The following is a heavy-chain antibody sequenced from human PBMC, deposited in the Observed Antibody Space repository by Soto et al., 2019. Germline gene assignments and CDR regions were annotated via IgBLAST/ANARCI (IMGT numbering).Heavy chain of an antibody. Sequence: SETLSLTCSVSGGYISSYCWSWIRQPAGKGLEWIGRIFSSGSTHYNPSLKSRVTMSVDTSKNQISLRLRSVTAADTAVYYCARERGVDGSTGHYDQWGQGTMVTVYS. D-gene: IGHD2-2*03. J-gene: IGHJ4*02. V-gene: IGHV4-4*07. CDR1: GGYISSYC. CDR3: ARERGVDGSTGHYDQ. CDR2: IFSSGST.